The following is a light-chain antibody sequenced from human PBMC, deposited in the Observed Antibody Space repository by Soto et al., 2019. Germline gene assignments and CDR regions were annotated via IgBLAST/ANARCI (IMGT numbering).Light chain of an antibody. CDR2: GAS. V-gene: IGKV3-15*01. Sequence: DILMTQSPATLSVSPGERVTLSCRASQSVDINLAWYIQDPGQAPRLVIYGASTRATGIPARFSGSGSGTEFTLTINSLQPDDFAVYYCHQYNNWPPTFGQGTKVDIK. CDR3: HQYNNWPPT. J-gene: IGKJ1*01. CDR1: QSVDIN.